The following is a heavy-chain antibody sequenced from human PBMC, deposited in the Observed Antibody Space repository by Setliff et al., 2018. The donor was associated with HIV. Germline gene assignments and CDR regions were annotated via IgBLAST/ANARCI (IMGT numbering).Heavy chain of an antibody. J-gene: IGHJ3*01. CDR2: IYFTGSS. CDR1: GGSISTYY. D-gene: IGHD4-17*01. V-gene: IGHV4-59*01. CDR3: ARVQMAYAAFDV. Sequence: PSEILSLTCTVSGGSISTYYWSWIRQPPGKGLEWIGSIYFTGSSDNNPSLKSRVTLSVDTSKHQFSLKLSSVTAADTAVYYCARVQMAYAAFDVWGQGTMVTVSS.